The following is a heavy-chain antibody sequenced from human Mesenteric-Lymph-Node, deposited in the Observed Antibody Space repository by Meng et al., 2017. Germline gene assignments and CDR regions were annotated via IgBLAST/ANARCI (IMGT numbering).Heavy chain of an antibody. V-gene: IGHV1-58*01. CDR1: GFTFTSSA. J-gene: IGHJ2*01. CDR3: AASDGSGTYRSWFFDL. CDR2: IVVGSGNT. D-gene: IGHD1-26*01. Sequence: SVKVSCKASGFTFTSSAVQWVRQARGQRLEWIGWIVVGSGNTNYAQKFQERVTITRDMSTSTAYMELSSLTFEDTAVYYCAASDGSGTYRSWFFDLWGRGTLVTVSS.